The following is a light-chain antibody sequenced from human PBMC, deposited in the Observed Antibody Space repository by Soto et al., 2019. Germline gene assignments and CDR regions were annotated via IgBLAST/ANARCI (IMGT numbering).Light chain of an antibody. CDR2: AAS. CDR1: QSVRSL. V-gene: IGKV3-11*01. Sequence: EIVLTQSPATLSLSPGERAALSCRASQSVRSLLAWYQQKPGQAPRLLIYAASNRATGIPARFSGSGSGTDFTLTISSLEPEDFVVYYCHQRSYWPPSFGPGTTVEIK. J-gene: IGKJ3*01. CDR3: HQRSYWPPS.